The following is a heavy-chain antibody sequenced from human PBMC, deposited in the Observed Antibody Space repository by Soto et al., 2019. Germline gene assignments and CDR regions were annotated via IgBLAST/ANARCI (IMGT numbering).Heavy chain of an antibody. D-gene: IGHD3-16*01. CDR2: TYYRSSWQT. CDR3: ARLIGNSWLDS. Sequence: QVQLQQSGPGLVKPSQTLSLTCAISGDSVSSNDATWDWIRQSPSRGLEWLGRTYYRSSWQTDYAISVKSRIIINPDTSNNQVSLQLNSVTPDDTAVSYCARLIGNSWLDSWGQGTLVNVSS. CDR1: GDSVSSNDAT. V-gene: IGHV6-1*01. J-gene: IGHJ5*01.